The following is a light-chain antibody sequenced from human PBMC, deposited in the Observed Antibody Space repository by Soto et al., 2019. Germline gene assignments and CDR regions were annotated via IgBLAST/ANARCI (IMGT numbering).Light chain of an antibody. CDR3: HQYKFYDT. CDR1: QSISNW. V-gene: IGKV1-5*03. CDR2: KAS. Sequence: DIQMTQSPSTLSASIGERVTITCRASQSISNWLDWYQQKPGKAPKLLIYKASTVESRVPSRFSGSGSGTQFTLTISSMQPDDLATYDCHQYKFYDTFGQGTKLDIK. J-gene: IGKJ2*01.